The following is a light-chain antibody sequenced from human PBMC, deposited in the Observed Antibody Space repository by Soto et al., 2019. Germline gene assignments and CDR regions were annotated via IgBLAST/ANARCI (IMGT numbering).Light chain of an antibody. Sequence: QSALTQPASVSGSPGQSITISCIGTSSDVGNYNYVSWYQQHPGKAPKLMIYEVTNRPSGVSNRFSGSKSGNTASLTISGLQAEDEADYYCSSYTSTSTPFVFGTGTKVTVL. V-gene: IGLV2-14*01. CDR1: SSDVGNYNY. CDR2: EVT. CDR3: SSYTSTSTPFV. J-gene: IGLJ1*01.